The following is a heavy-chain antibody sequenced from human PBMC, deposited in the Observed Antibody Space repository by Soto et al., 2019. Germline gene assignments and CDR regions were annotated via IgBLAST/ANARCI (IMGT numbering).Heavy chain of an antibody. D-gene: IGHD1-20*01. J-gene: IGHJ6*02. V-gene: IGHV1-69*13. Sequence: SVKVSCKASGGTFSIYAISCVLQAPVQGLEWMGGIIPIFGTANYAQKFQGRVTITADESTSTAYMELSSLRSEDTAVYYCARGRGYNWNLLYYYYGMDVWGQGTTVTVSS. CDR2: IIPIFGTA. CDR3: ARGRGYNWNLLYYYYGMDV. CDR1: GGTFSIYA.